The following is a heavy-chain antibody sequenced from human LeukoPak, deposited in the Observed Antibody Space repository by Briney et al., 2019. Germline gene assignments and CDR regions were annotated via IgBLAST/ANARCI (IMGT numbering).Heavy chain of an antibody. CDR2: ISGSGDNT. CDR3: AKWKYSNSGIDDY. Sequence: GGSLRLSCAASGFTFSNYAMSWVRQAPGKGLEWLSAISGSGDNTYYADSVKGRFTISRDNSKNMLYLQMNSLRAEDTAVYYCAKWKYSNSGIDDYWGQGTLVTVSS. J-gene: IGHJ4*02. V-gene: IGHV3-23*01. CDR1: GFTFSNYA. D-gene: IGHD6-6*01.